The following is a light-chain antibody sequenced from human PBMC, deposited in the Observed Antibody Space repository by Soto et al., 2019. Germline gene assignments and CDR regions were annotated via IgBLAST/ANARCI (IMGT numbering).Light chain of an antibody. CDR2: GAS. J-gene: IGKJ2*01. CDR1: HIVSNSY. CDR3: QQYRSSPPYT. V-gene: IGKV3-20*01. Sequence: EIVLTQSPGTLSLSPGEIATLSCRASHIVSNSYLAWYQQKPGQAPRLLIYGASSRATGIPDRFSGSGSGTDFTLNISRLEPEDFEVYYCQQYRSSPPYTFGQGTKLEIK.